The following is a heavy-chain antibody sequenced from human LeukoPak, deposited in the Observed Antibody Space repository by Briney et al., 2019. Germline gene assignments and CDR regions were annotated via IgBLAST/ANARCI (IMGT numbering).Heavy chain of an antibody. Sequence: PSETLSLTCTVSGGSISSSSYYWGWIRRPPGEALEWIGSIHYSGSTYYNPSLNSRVTISVDTPKNQLSLKLNSVTAADTAVYHCARDLGGASYGYFDLWGRGTLVTVSS. D-gene: IGHD3-10*01. CDR2: IHYSGST. CDR1: GGSISSSSYY. V-gene: IGHV4-39*07. CDR3: ARDLGGASYGYFDL. J-gene: IGHJ2*01.